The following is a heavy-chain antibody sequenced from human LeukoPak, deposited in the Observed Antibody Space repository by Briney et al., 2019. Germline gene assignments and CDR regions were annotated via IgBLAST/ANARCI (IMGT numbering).Heavy chain of an antibody. CDR3: ARVSIVVVTARVLAPHNWFDP. J-gene: IGHJ5*02. CDR2: IYHCGST. CDR1: CYSISCGYY. Sequence: SETLSLTCSVSCYSISCGYYWGWIRQPPGKGLEGIGSIYHCGSTYYHPSLKSRVTISVDTSKNQFSLKLSSVTAAHTAVYYCARVSIVVVTARVLAPHNWFDPWGQGTLVTVSS. D-gene: IGHD2-21*02. V-gene: IGHV4-38-2*02.